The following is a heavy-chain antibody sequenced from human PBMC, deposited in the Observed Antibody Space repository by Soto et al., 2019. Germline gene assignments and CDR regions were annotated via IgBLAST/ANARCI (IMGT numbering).Heavy chain of an antibody. CDR3: ASLRARYHDILTGYYPLGY. CDR2: IYYSGST. J-gene: IGHJ4*02. CDR1: GGSISSYY. Sequence: SETLSLTCTVSGGSISSYYWSWIRQPPGKGLEWIGYIYYSGSTNYNPSLKSRVTISVDTSKNQFSLKLSSVTAADTAVYYCASLRARYHDILTGYYPLGYWGQGTLVTVS. D-gene: IGHD3-9*01. V-gene: IGHV4-59*12.